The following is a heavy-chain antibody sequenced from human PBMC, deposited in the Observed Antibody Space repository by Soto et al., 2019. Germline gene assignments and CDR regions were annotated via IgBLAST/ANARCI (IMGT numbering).Heavy chain of an antibody. CDR2: IWYDGSNK. V-gene: IGHV3-33*01. Sequence: QVQLVESGGGVVQPGRSLRLSCAASGFTFSSYGMHWVRQAPGKGLEWVAVIWYDGSNKYYADSVKGRFTISRDNSKNTLYLQMSSVRAGDRAVYYCARRAAYFDYGAEGPLVTVS. J-gene: IGHJ4*02. CDR3: ARRAAYFDY. D-gene: IGHD2-15*01. CDR1: GFTFSSYG.